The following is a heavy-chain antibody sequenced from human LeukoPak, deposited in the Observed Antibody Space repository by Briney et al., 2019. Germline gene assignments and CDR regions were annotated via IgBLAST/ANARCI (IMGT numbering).Heavy chain of an antibody. J-gene: IGHJ4*02. Sequence: SETLSLTCTVSGGSISSSNYQWAWIRQSPGKGLEWIGSIYYDGSTNYNPSLKSRVTIPVDMSKNQFSLKLSSVTASDTAVYYCARHPSCTVVTHCPFDYWGQGTLVTVSS. CDR3: ARHPSCTVVTHCPFDY. V-gene: IGHV4-39*01. CDR1: GGSISSSNYQ. D-gene: IGHD2-2*01. CDR2: IYYDGST.